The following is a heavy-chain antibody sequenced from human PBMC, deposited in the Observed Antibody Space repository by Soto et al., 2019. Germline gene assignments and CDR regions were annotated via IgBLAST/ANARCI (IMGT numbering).Heavy chain of an antibody. J-gene: IGHJ3*02. CDR1: GFTFSSYA. CDR3: AKDIVLMVYAIPAAFDI. CDR2: ISGSGGST. Sequence: GGSLRLSCAASGFTFSSYAMSWVRQAPGKGLEWVSAISGSGGSTYYADSVKGRFTISRDNSKNTLYLQMNSLRAEDTAVYYCAKDIVLMVYAIPAAFDIWGQGTMVTVSS. V-gene: IGHV3-23*01. D-gene: IGHD2-8*01.